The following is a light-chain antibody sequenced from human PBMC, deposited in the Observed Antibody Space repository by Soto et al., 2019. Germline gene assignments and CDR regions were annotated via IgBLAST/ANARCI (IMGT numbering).Light chain of an antibody. J-gene: IGKJ1*01. Sequence: EIVLTQSPGTLSLSPGERATLSCRASQSVGSSYLAWFQQKPGQVPRLLIYGASNRATGVSARFSGSGSGTEFTLTISSLQSEDFAVYYCQQYHYWWTFGQGTKVDI. V-gene: IGKV3-15*01. CDR2: GAS. CDR1: QSVGSSY. CDR3: QQYHYWWT.